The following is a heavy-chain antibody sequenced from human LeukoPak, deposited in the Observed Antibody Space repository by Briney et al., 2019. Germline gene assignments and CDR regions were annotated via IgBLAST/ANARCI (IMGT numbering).Heavy chain of an antibody. D-gene: IGHD3-22*01. J-gene: IGHJ4*02. CDR2: ISAYNGNT. CDR3: ARAHSLYYYDSSGYYHMGPNPENDY. V-gene: IGHV1-18*01. CDR1: GGTFSSYA. Sequence: ASVKVSCKASGGTFSSYAISWVRQAPGQGLEWMGWISAYNGNTNYAQKLQGRVTMTTDTSTSTAYMELRSLGSDDTAVYYCARAHSLYYYDSSGYYHMGPNPENDYWGQGTLVTVSS.